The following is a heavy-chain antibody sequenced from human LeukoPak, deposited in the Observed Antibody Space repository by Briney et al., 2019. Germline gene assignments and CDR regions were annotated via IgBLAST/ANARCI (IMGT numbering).Heavy chain of an antibody. J-gene: IGHJ4*02. D-gene: IGHD2-21*01. V-gene: IGHV3-53*01. Sequence: GGSLRLSCAASGFTVSGTHMSWVRQTPGKGLECGWAMYTGGTTYYADSVTGRFTVSRDTSRNTLFLHMNNLGAEDTAVYYCAKDDATCGGGLAYWGQGTLVIVSS. CDR1: GFTVSGTH. CDR3: AKDDATCGGGLAY. CDR2: MYTGGTT.